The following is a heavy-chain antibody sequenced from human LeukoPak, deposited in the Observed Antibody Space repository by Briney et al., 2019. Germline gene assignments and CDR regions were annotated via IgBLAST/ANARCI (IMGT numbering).Heavy chain of an antibody. D-gene: IGHD3-3*01. V-gene: IGHV3-7*01. Sequence: GGSLRLSCAASGFTFNNYWMTWVRQAPGKGLEWVANIKPDGSETHYVDSVRGRFTISRDSAKNSLYLEMSSLRADDTAVYYCARDLSGNYDFWSGYYFDYWGQGTLVTVSS. J-gene: IGHJ4*02. CDR3: ARDLSGNYDFWSGYYFDY. CDR1: GFTFNNYW. CDR2: IKPDGSET.